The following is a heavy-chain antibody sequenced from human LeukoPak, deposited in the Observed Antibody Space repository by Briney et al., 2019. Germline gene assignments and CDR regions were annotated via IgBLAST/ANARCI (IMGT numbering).Heavy chain of an antibody. V-gene: IGHV3-7*04. J-gene: IGHJ4*02. Sequence: PGGSLRLSCAASGFTFSSYGTHWVRQAPGKGLEWVANIKQDGSKKSYVDSVKGRFTISRDNAKNSLYLQMNSLRAEDTAIYYCTRVGYIDEGIDYWGQGTLVTVSS. CDR3: TRVGYIDEGIDY. CDR1: GFTFSSYG. D-gene: IGHD5-24*01. CDR2: IKQDGSKK.